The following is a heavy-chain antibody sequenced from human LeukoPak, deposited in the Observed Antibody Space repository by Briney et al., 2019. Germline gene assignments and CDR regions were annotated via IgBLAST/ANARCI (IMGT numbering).Heavy chain of an antibody. D-gene: IGHD6-19*01. J-gene: IGHJ4*02. CDR1: GFTFSSYN. V-gene: IGHV3-23*01. Sequence: GGSLRLSCAASGFTFSSYNMNWVRQAPGKGLEWVSAISGSGGSTYYADSVKGRFTISRDNSKNTLYLQMNSLRAEDTAVYYCARAYSGWSDYWGQGTLVTVSS. CDR2: ISGSGGST. CDR3: ARAYSGWSDY.